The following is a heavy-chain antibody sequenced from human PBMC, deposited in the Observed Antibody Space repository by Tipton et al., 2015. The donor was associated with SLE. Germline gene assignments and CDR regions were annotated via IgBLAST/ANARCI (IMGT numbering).Heavy chain of an antibody. CDR2: AYYRSKWYN. CDR1: GDSVSSDSVG. Sequence: GLVKPSQTLSLTCAISGDSVSSDSVGWNWIRQSPSRGLEWLGRAYYRSKWYNDYAVSVKSRITINSDTSKSQFSLHLSSVTPEDTAVYYCARDRVSSWNGATWSLGYWGPGTLVPVSS. CDR3: ARDRVSSWNGATWSLGY. J-gene: IGHJ4*02. D-gene: IGHD6-13*01. V-gene: IGHV6-1*01.